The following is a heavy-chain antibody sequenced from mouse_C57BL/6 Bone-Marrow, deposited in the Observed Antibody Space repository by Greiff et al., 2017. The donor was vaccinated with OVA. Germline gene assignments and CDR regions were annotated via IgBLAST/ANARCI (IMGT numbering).Heavy chain of an antibody. Sequence: QVQLQQPGAELVRPGTSVTLSCKASGYTFTSYWMHWVKQRPGQGLEWIGVIDPSASSTNYNQKFKGKATLTVDTSSSTAYMQLSSLTSEDSAVYYCARPKLYKGFADWGQGTLVTVSS. V-gene: IGHV1-59*01. J-gene: IGHJ3*01. CDR3: ARPKLYKGFAD. CDR1: GYTFTSYW. CDR2: IDPSASST.